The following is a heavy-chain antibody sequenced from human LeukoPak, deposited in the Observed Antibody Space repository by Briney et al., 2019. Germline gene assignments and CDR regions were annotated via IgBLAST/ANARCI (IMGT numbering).Heavy chain of an antibody. Sequence: SVKVSCKASGGTFSSYTISWVRQAPGQGLEWMGRIIPILGIANYAQKFQGRVTITADKSTSTAYMELSSLRSEDTAVYYCAREIGDCGGDCYLGAFDIWGQGTMVTVSS. CDR1: GGTFSSYT. D-gene: IGHD2-21*01. CDR2: IIPILGIA. J-gene: IGHJ3*02. V-gene: IGHV1-69*04. CDR3: AREIGDCGGDCYLGAFDI.